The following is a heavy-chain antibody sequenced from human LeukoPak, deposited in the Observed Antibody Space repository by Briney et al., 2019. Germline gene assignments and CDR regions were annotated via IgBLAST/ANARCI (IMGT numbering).Heavy chain of an antibody. CDR1: GYTFSSYG. CDR3: ARDWYNTGWNSDY. D-gene: IGHD6-19*01. CDR2: INVNDGST. V-gene: IGHV1-18*01. Sequence: ASVKVSFKASGYTFSSYGISWVRQAPGQGLEWMGWINVNDGSTNYAQKLQARVTITTDTSSDTAYMELRSLRSDDTAVYYCARDWYNTGWNSDYWGQGTLVTVSS. J-gene: IGHJ4*02.